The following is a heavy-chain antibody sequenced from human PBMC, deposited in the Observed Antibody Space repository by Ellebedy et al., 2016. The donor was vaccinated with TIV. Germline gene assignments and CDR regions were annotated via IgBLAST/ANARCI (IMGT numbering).Heavy chain of an antibody. V-gene: IGHV3-15*01. D-gene: IGHD3-10*01. CDR3: ARDRAPEGYGMDV. J-gene: IGHJ6*01. CDR2: IKTEAEGGTA. CDR1: GFTFSDAW. Sequence: GESLKISXVASGFTFSDAWMTWVRQAPGKGLEWVGRIKTEAEGGTARYAAPLNGRFTISRDDSKNTLHLQMNSLKIEDTAVYYCARDRAPEGYGMDVWGQGTTVTVYS.